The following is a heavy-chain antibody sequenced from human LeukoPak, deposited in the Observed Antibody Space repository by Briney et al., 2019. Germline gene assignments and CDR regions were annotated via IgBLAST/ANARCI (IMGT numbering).Heavy chain of an antibody. J-gene: IGHJ5*02. CDR1: GGSISSGSYY. D-gene: IGHD3-3*01. CDR3: ARDQGDFWSGYYHENNWFDP. Sequence: TLSLTCTVSGGSISSGSYYWSWIRQPAGKGLEWIGRIYTSGSTNYNPSLKSRVTISVDTSKYQFSLKLSSVTAADTAVYYCARDQGDFWSGYYHENNWFDPWGQGTLVADPS. CDR2: IYTSGST. V-gene: IGHV4-61*02.